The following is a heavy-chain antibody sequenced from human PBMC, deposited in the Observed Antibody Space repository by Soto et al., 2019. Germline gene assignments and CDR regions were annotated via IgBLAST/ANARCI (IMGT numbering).Heavy chain of an antibody. V-gene: IGHV4-30-2*01. Sequence: SETLSLTCTVSGGSFKSGSYSWSWIRQPPGKGLEWLGYIYRTGNTHYSPSLKRRVSISQDRSKNQFSLELTSVTAAGPAADYWRSQAYQYSIDYWGERTLVTVSS. CDR3: RSQAYQYSIDY. CDR2: IYRTGNT. CDR1: GGSFKSGSYS. J-gene: IGHJ4*02. D-gene: IGHD2-2*01.